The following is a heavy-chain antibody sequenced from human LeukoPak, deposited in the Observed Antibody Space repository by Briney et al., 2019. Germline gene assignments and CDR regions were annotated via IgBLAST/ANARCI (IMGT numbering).Heavy chain of an antibody. V-gene: IGHV3-23*01. CDR1: GFTFSSYG. CDR3: AKDQTSVAAAGTFDY. D-gene: IGHD6-13*01. Sequence: GGSLRLSCAASGFTFSSYGMSWVRQAPGKGLEWVSAISGSGGSTYYADSVKGRFTISRDNSKNTLYLQMNSLRAEDTAVFYCAKDQTSVAAAGTFDYWGQGTLVTVSS. J-gene: IGHJ4*02. CDR2: ISGSGGST.